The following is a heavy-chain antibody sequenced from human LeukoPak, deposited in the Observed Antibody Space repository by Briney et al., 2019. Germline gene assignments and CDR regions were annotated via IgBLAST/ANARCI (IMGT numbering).Heavy chain of an antibody. Sequence: GGSLRLSCAASGFTFSSYGMHWVRQAPGKGLEWVAFIRYDGSNKYYADSVKGRFTISRDNSKNTLYLQMNSLRAEDTAVYYCAKAGIGYCSSTSCPTGDYWGQGTLVTVSS. V-gene: IGHV3-30*02. J-gene: IGHJ4*02. CDR1: GFTFSSYG. CDR3: AKAGIGYCSSTSCPTGDY. D-gene: IGHD2-2*01. CDR2: IRYDGSNK.